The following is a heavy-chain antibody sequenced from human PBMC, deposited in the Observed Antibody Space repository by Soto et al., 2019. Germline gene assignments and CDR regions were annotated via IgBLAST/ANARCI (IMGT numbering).Heavy chain of an antibody. J-gene: IGHJ4*02. CDR1: GFTFSSYA. V-gene: IGHV3-30-3*01. CDR3: ARCSSTSCHLGSDY. D-gene: IGHD2-2*01. Sequence: QVQLVESGGGVVQPGRSLRLSCAASGFTFSSYAMYWVRQAPGKGLEWVALISYDGSNKYYADSVKGRFTISRESSKNTLYLQMNSLRDADTAFYYCARCSSTSCHLGSDYWGQGTLVIVSS. CDR2: ISYDGSNK.